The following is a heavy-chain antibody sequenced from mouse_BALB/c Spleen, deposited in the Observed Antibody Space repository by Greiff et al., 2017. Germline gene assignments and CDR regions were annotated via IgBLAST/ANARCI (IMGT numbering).Heavy chain of an antibody. CDR3: ARSEELGSDYYGSSPYYYAMDY. V-gene: IGHV5-17*02. Sequence: EVKVVESGGGLVQPGGSRKLSCAASGFTFSSFGMHWVRQAPEKGLEWVAYISSGSSTIYYADTVKGRFTISRDNPKNTLFLQMTSLRSEDTAMYYCARSEELGSDYYGSSPYYYAMDYWGQGTSVTVSS. J-gene: IGHJ4*01. D-gene: IGHD1-1*01. CDR2: ISSGSSTI. CDR1: GFTFSSFG.